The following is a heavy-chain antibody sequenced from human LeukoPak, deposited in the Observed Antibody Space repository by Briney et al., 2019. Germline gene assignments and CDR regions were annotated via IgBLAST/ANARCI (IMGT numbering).Heavy chain of an antibody. CDR2: IIPIFGTA. Sequence: SSVKVSCKASGGTFSSYAISWVRQAPGQGLEWMGGIIPIFGTANYAQKFQGRVTITADESTSTAYMELSSLRSEDTAVYYCARDWVAVAGTFQGNFDYWGQGTLVTVSS. CDR1: GGTFSSYA. J-gene: IGHJ4*02. CDR3: ARDWVAVAGTFQGNFDY. V-gene: IGHV1-69*13. D-gene: IGHD6-19*01.